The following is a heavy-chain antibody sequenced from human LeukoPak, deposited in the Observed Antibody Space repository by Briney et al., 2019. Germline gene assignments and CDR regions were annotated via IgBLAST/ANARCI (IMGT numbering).Heavy chain of an antibody. J-gene: IGHJ4*02. D-gene: IGHD6-19*01. CDR3: ARADHAVAGTIDY. Sequence: PGGSLRLSCAASGFTVSSNYMSWVRQAPGKGLEWVSSISSSSSYIYYADSVKGRFTISRDNAKNSLYLQMNSLRAEDTAVYYCARADHAVAGTIDYWGQGTLVTVSS. CDR2: ISSSSSYI. CDR1: GFTVSSNY. V-gene: IGHV3-21*01.